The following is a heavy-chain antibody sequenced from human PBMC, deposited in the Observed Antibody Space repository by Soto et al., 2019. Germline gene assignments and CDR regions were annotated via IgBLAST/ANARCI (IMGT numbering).Heavy chain of an antibody. V-gene: IGHV4-34*01. CDR2: INHSGST. CDR1: GGSFSGYY. J-gene: IGHJ6*03. CDR3: ARGGTVAARPVYYYYYYMDV. Sequence: SETLSLTCAVYGGSFSGYYWSWIRQPPGKGLEWIGEINHSGSTNYNPSLKSRVTISVDTSKNQFSLKLSSVTAADTAVYYCARGGTVAARPVYYYYYYMDVWGKGTTVTVSS. D-gene: IGHD6-6*01.